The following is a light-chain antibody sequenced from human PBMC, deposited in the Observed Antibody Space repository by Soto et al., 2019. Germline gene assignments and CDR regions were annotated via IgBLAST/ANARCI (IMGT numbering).Light chain of an antibody. CDR3: CSYAGSYTLV. Sequence: QSVLTQPRSVSGSPGQSVTISCTGTSSDVGGYNSVSWYQQHPGKAPKLMIYDVTERPSGVPDRFSGSKSGNTASLTISGLQAEDEADYYCCSYAGSYTLVFGGGTKVTVL. J-gene: IGLJ2*01. V-gene: IGLV2-11*01. CDR1: SSDVGGYNS. CDR2: DVT.